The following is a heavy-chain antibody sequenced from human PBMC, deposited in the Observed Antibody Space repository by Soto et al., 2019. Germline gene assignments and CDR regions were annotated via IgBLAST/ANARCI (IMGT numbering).Heavy chain of an antibody. CDR2: INQDGSQK. Sequence: EVQLVESGGGFVQPGGSLRLSCAGSGFRFSSSWMSWVRQAPGKGLEWVAHINQDGSQKYYVDSAKGRFTISRDNAKTSLYLQMNNPRAEDTAVYYCASWSDAADEDEFQHCGPGTLVTVSS. CDR3: ASWSDAADEDEFQH. V-gene: IGHV3-7*01. CDR1: GFRFSSSW. J-gene: IGHJ1*01. D-gene: IGHD6-25*01.